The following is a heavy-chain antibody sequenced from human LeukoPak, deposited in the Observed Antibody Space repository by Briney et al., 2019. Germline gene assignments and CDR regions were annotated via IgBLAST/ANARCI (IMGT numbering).Heavy chain of an antibody. CDR1: GYTFTGYY. J-gene: IGHJ3*02. CDR2: INPNSGGT. V-gene: IGHV1-2*02. CDR3: ARPQGGSYLDAFDI. Sequence: GASVKVSCKASGYTFTGYYMHWVRQAPGQGLEWMGWINPNSGGTNYAQKFQGRVTMTRDTSISTAYMELSRLRSDDTAVYYCARPQGGSYLDAFDIWGQGTMVTVSS. D-gene: IGHD1-26*01.